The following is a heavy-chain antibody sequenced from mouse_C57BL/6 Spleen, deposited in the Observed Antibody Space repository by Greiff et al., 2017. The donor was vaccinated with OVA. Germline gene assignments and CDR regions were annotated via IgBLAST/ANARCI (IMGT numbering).Heavy chain of an antibody. Sequence: EVMLVESGGGLVQPGGSLSLSCAASGFTFTDYYMSWVRQPPGKALEWLGFIRNKANGYTTEYSASVKGRFTISRDNSQSILNLQMIALRAEDSATYDCARSTVPYWYFDVWGTGTTVTVSS. V-gene: IGHV7-3*01. CDR3: ARSTVPYWYFDV. CDR1: GFTFTDYY. CDR2: IRNKANGYTT. J-gene: IGHJ1*03.